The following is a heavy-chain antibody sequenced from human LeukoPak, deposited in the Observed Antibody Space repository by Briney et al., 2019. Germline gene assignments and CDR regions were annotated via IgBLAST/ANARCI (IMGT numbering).Heavy chain of an antibody. J-gene: IGHJ3*02. V-gene: IGHV4-4*09. CDR2: IYTSGST. D-gene: IGHD3-10*01. Sequence: SETLSLTCTVSGGSISSYYWSWIRQPPGKGLEWIGYIYTSGSTYYNPSLKSRVTISVDTSKNQFSLKLSSVTAADTAVYYCARLRSGAFDIWGQGTMVTVSS. CDR1: GGSISSYY. CDR3: ARLRSGAFDI.